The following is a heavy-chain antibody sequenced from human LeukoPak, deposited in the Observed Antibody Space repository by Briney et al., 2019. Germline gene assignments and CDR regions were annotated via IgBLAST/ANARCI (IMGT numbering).Heavy chain of an antibody. CDR3: ARALSSSSGWFDP. Sequence: PGGSLRLSCAASGFPFSNYALHWVRHAPGKGLVWVSRINSDGSSTSYADSVKGRFTISRDNAKNTLYLQMNSLRAEDTAVYYCARALSSSSGWFDPWGQGTLVTVSS. D-gene: IGHD6-6*01. J-gene: IGHJ5*02. CDR1: GFPFSNYA. CDR2: INSDGSST. V-gene: IGHV3-74*01.